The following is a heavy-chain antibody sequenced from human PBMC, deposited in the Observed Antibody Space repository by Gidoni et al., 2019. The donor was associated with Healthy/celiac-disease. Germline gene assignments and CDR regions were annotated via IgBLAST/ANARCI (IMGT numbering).Heavy chain of an antibody. V-gene: IGHV3-21*01. CDR2: ISSSSSYI. CDR3: AREEGGWFDP. Sequence: EVQLVESGGGLVKPGGSLRLSCASSGFTFSSYSMNWVRHAPGKGLEWVSSISSSSSYIYYADSVKGRFTISRDNAKNSLYLQMNSLRAEDTAVYYCAREEGGWFDPWGQGTLVTVSS. J-gene: IGHJ5*02. CDR1: GFTFSSYS.